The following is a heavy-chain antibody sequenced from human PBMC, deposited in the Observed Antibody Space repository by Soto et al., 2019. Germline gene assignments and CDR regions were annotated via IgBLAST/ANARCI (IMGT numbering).Heavy chain of an antibody. CDR2: TYNKSKWYN. J-gene: IGHJ4*02. CDR3: ARARGSGSYHPIDH. V-gene: IGHV6-1*01. Sequence: QSLSLTCALSVESVSSLTAGWKWSSPSPCRGLEWLGRTYNKSKWYNDYAVSVKSRITINPDTSKNQFSLQLTSVTPADTAVYYCARARGSGSYHPIDHWGQGTLVTVSS. D-gene: IGHD3-10*01. CDR1: VESVSSLTAG.